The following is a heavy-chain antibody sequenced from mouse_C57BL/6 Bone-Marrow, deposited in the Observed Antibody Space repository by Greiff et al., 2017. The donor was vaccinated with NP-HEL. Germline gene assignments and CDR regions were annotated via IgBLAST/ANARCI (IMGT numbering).Heavy chain of an antibody. D-gene: IGHD2-1*01. CDR2: INPNNGGT. Sequence: EVQLQQSGPELVKPGASVKISCKASGYTFTDYYMNWVKQSHGKSLEWIGDINPNNGGTSYNQKFKGKATLTVDKSSSTAYMELRSLTSEDSAVYYCARGGSTMVTPYYFDYWGQGTTLTVSS. CDR1: GYTFTDYY. J-gene: IGHJ2*01. CDR3: ARGGSTMVTPYYFDY. V-gene: IGHV1-26*01.